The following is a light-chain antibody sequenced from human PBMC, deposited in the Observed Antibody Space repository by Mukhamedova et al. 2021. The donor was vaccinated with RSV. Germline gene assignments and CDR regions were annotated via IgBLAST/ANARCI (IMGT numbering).Light chain of an antibody. J-gene: IGKJ2*01. CDR1: QSVSSSY. CDR3: QQYGSSPGT. V-gene: IGKV3-20*01. Sequence: GERATLSCRASQSVSSSYLAWYQQKPGQAPRLLIYGASSRATGIPDFTLTISRLEPEDFAVYYCQQYGSSPGTFGQGTKLEI. CDR2: GAS.